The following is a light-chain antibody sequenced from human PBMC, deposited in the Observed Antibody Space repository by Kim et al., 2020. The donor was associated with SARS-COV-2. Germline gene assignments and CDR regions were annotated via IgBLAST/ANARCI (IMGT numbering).Light chain of an antibody. CDR2: GKN. J-gene: IGLJ2*01. CDR3: NSRDSSGNPVV. Sequence: SSELTQDPAVSVALGQTVRITCQGDSLRSYYASWYQQKPGQAPVLVIYGKNNRPSGIPDRFSGSSSGNTASLTITGAQAEYEADYYCNSRDSSGNPVVFG. CDR1: SLRSYY. V-gene: IGLV3-19*01.